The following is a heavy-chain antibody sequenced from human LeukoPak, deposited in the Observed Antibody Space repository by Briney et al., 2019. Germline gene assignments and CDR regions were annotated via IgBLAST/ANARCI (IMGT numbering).Heavy chain of an antibody. CDR2: IKQDGSET. J-gene: IGHJ4*02. Sequence: PGGSLRLSCAASRFTLSNYWMSWVRQAPGKGLEWVANIKQDGSETYYVGSVKGRFTISRDNAKNSLSLQMNSLRAEDTAVYYCARQRGSGGLDYWGQGTLVTVSS. CDR1: RFTLSNYW. V-gene: IGHV3-7*01. D-gene: IGHD6-19*01. CDR3: ARQRGSGGLDY.